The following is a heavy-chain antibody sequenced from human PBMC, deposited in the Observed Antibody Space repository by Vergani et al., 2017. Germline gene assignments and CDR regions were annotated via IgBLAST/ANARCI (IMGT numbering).Heavy chain of an antibody. CDR2: INTNTGNP. CDR1: GYTFTSYA. Sequence: QVQLVQSGAEVKKPGASVKVSCKASGYTFTSYAMNWVRQAPGQGLEWMGWINTNTGNPTYAQGFTGRFVFSLDTYVSTAYLQISSLKAEDTAVYYCAGDRPNDFWSGYPSLDDGGQGALVTVSS. D-gene: IGHD3-3*01. CDR3: AGDRPNDFWSGYPSLDD. J-gene: IGHJ4*02. V-gene: IGHV7-4-1*02.